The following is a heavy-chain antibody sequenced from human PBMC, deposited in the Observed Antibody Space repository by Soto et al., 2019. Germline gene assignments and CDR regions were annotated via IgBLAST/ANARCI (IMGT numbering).Heavy chain of an antibody. CDR1: GYTFTSYY. CDR2: INPSGGST. Sequence: QVQLVQSGAEVKKPGASVKVSCKASGYTFTSYYMHWVRQAPGQGLEWMGIINPSGGSTSYAQKFQGRVTRTRDTSTSTVYMELSSLRSEDTAVYYCARDPVPHYYDSSGHYWYFDLWGRGTLVTVSS. D-gene: IGHD3-22*01. J-gene: IGHJ2*01. CDR3: ARDPVPHYYDSSGHYWYFDL. V-gene: IGHV1-46*01.